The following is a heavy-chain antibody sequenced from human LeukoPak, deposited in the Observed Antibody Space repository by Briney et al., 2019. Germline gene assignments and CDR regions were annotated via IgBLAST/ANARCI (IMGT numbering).Heavy chain of an antibody. CDR3: ARDQWPNDAFDI. V-gene: IGHV3-74*01. J-gene: IGHJ3*02. CDR1: GFTLRSYW. D-gene: IGHD6-19*01. Sequence: GWSLRLSCAASGFTLRSYWMHWVRQAPGKGLVWVSRINSDGSSTTYAESVKGRLTISRDNAKNTLYLQMNSLRAEDTAVYYCARDQWPNDAFDIWGQGTMVTVSS. CDR2: INSDGSST.